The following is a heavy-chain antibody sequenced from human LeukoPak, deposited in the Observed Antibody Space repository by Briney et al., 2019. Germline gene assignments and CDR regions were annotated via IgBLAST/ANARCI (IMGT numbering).Heavy chain of an antibody. CDR3: AKAGVYDILTGYLYYFDY. V-gene: IGHV3-23*01. CDR1: GFTFSSYA. D-gene: IGHD3-9*01. CDR2: ISGSGGST. Sequence: GGSLRLSCAASGFTFSSYAMSWVRQAPGKGVEWVSGISGSGGSTYYADSMKGRFTISRDNSKNTLYLQMNSLRAEDTAVYYCAKAGVYDILTGYLYYFDYWGQGTLVTVSS. J-gene: IGHJ4*02.